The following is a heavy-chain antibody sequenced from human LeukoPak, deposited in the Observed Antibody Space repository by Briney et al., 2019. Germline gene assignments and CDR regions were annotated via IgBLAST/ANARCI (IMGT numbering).Heavy chain of an antibody. D-gene: IGHD4-17*01. V-gene: IGHV3-30*18. CDR3: AKLPDYGDYV. CDR2: ISYDGSNK. Sequence: PGGSLRLSCAASGFTSSSYGMHWVRQAPGKGLEWVAVISYDGSNKYYADSVKGRFTISRDNSKNTLYLQMNSLRAEDTAVYYCAKLPDYGDYVWGQGTLVTVSS. CDR1: GFTSSSYG. J-gene: IGHJ4*02.